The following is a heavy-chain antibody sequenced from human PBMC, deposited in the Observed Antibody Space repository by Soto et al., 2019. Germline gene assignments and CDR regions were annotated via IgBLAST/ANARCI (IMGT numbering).Heavy chain of an antibody. V-gene: IGHV4-59*11. CDR2: IYHTVNT. D-gene: IGHD2-15*01. J-gene: IGHJ3*02. CDR3: ERLNYTVVTDLEI. Sequence: PSETLSLTCSFSVFSTFSHVWSLILQAPGKGPELVFYIYHTVNTNYNPAINSRLTISMDTSENQLSLKLSSVTAADTAVYYCERLNYTVVTDLEIWGKRKMVNVSS. CDR1: VFSTFSHV.